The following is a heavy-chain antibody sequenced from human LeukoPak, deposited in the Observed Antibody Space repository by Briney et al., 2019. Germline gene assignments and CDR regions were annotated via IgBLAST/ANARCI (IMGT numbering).Heavy chain of an antibody. V-gene: IGHV4-59*01. D-gene: IGHD2-15*01. CDR3: ARDHLGVVDY. CDR2: IYYSGST. J-gene: IGHJ4*02. CDR1: GGSISSYY. Sequence: SETLSLTCTVSGGSISSYYWSWIRQPPGKGLEWIGYIYYSGSTNYNPSLKSRVTISVDTSENQFSLKLSSVTAADTAVYYCARDHLGVVDYWGQGTLVTVSS.